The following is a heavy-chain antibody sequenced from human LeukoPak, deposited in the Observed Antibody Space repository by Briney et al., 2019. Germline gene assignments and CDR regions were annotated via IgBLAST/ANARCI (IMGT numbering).Heavy chain of an antibody. J-gene: IGHJ4*02. D-gene: IGHD2-2*02. CDR3: ARAFHCSSTNCYTRGLDY. CDR1: GGSISSGSYY. CDR2: IYTSGST. V-gene: IGHV4-61*02. Sequence: PSETLSLTCTVSGGSISSGSYYWSWIRQPAGKGLEWIGRIYTSGSTNYNPSLKSRVTISVDTSKNQFSLKLSSVARADTAVYYCARAFHCSSTNCYTRGLDYWGQGTLVTVSS.